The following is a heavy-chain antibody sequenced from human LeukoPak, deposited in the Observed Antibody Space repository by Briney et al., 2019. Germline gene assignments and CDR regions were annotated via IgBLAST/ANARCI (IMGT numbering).Heavy chain of an antibody. CDR3: ARDFSNFSYGTWFDP. CDR1: GYTFTSYA. J-gene: IGHJ5*02. CDR2: INAGNGNT. Sequence: ASVKVSCKASGYTFTSYAIHWVRQAPGQRLEWMGWINAGNGNTKYSQKFQGRVTMTTDTSTSTVYMELRSLRSDDTALYFCARDFSNFSYGTWFDPWGQGTLVTVSS. D-gene: IGHD1-1*01. V-gene: IGHV1-3*01.